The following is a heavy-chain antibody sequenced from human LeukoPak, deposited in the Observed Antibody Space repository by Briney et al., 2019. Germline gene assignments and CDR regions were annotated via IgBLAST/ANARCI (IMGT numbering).Heavy chain of an antibody. CDR1: GGSFSGYY. CDR3: ARVTASYNWFDP. CDR2: INHSGST. J-gene: IGHJ5*02. V-gene: IGHV4-34*01. D-gene: IGHD2-21*02. Sequence: SETLSLTCAVYGGSFSGYYWSWIRQPPGKGLEWIGEINHSGSTNYNPSLKSRVTISVDTSKNQFSLKLSSVPAADTAVYYCARVTASYNWFDPWGQGTLVTVSS.